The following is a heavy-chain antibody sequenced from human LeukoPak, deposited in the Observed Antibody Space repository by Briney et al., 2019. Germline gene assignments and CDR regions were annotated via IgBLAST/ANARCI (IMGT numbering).Heavy chain of an antibody. V-gene: IGHV3-21*01. CDR3: ARELQDAFDI. Sequence: GGSLRLSCAASGFTFSTYSMNWVRQAPGKGLEWVSSISSSSTYIYHADSVKGRFTISRDNAEKSLYLQMNSLRAEDTAVYYCARELQDAFDIWGQGTMVIVSS. D-gene: IGHD4-11*01. CDR2: ISSSSTYI. J-gene: IGHJ3*02. CDR1: GFTFSTYS.